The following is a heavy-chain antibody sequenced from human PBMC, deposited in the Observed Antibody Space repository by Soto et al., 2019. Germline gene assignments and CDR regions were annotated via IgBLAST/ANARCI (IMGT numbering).Heavy chain of an antibody. Sequence: QVQLQESGPGLVKPSQTLSLTCTVSGGSISSGGTGSYWTWIRQLPGKGLEWIGYIYYTGNTYYNPSLKSRPNISIDTSENQLSLKLPSVTAADTAVYFCASGHDAYKVRYWGQGTLVTVSS. V-gene: IGHV4-31*03. J-gene: IGHJ4*02. CDR1: GGSISSGGTGSY. CDR3: ASGHDAYKVRY. D-gene: IGHD1-1*01. CDR2: IYYTGNT.